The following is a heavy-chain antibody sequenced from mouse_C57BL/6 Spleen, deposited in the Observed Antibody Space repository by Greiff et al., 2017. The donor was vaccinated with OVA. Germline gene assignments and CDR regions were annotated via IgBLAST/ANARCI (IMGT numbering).Heavy chain of an antibody. D-gene: IGHD3-1*01. Sequence: EVQLQQPGAELVKPGASVKLSCTASGFNIKDYYMHWVKQRTEQGLEWIGRIDPEDGETKYAPKFQGKATITADTSSNTAYLQPRSLTTKDTSVYYGAKEAPRNDFDYWGQGTTLTVSS. CDR2: IDPEDGET. CDR1: GFNIKDYY. J-gene: IGHJ2*01. V-gene: IGHV14-2*01. CDR3: AKEAPRNDFDY.